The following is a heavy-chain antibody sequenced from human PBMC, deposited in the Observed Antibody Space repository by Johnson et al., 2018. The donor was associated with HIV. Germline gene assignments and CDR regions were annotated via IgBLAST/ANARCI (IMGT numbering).Heavy chain of an antibody. V-gene: IGHV3-30*03. CDR2: ISYDGSEK. CDR1: GFTFSSYG. D-gene: IGHD2-15*01. CDR3: ARDTGGYCSGNSCFMGDAFDI. J-gene: IGHJ3*02. Sequence: QVQLVESGGGVVQPGRSLRLSCAASGFTFSSYGMHWVRQAPGKGLEWVAVISYDGSEKYYVDSVKGRFTISRDNANKSLDLQMNSLRAEDTAMYYCARDTGGYCSGNSCFMGDAFDIWGQGTMVTVSS.